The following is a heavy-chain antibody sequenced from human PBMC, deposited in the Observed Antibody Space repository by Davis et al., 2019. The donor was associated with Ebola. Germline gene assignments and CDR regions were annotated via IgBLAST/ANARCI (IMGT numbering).Heavy chain of an antibody. CDR1: GFTFSNYA. Sequence: GGSLRLSCAASGFTFSNYAMSWARQAPGRGLEWVSGISSSGGHTYYADSVKGRFTISRDTSTVYLQMNSLRAEDTAVYYCARIEAYGSGNYFDYWGQGTLVTVSS. J-gene: IGHJ4*02. V-gene: IGHV3-23*01. D-gene: IGHD3-10*01. CDR2: ISSSGGHT. CDR3: ARIEAYGSGNYFDY.